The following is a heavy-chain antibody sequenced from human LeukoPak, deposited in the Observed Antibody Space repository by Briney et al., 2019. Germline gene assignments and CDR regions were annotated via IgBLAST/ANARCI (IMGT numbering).Heavy chain of an antibody. CDR3: ARVSWAAAGDFDY. J-gene: IGHJ4*02. Sequence: SETLSLTCAVYGGSFSGYYWSWIRQPPGKGLEWIGEINHSGSTNYNPSLKSRVTISVDTSKNQFSLKLSSVTAADTAVYYCARVSWAAAGDFDYWGQGTLVTVSS. D-gene: IGHD6-13*01. V-gene: IGHV4-34*01. CDR2: INHSGST. CDR1: GGSFSGYY.